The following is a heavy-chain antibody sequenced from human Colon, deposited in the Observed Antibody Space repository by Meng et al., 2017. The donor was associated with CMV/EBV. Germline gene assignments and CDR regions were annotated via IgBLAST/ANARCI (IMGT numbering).Heavy chain of an antibody. CDR1: GLSFKSYA. CDR2: ISSGGDET. CDR3: AKNLFVPPAIMSVFAPNDY. D-gene: IGHD2-2*02. Sequence: GGSLRLSCAFSGLSFKSYAMSWVRQAPGQGLEWVAVISSGGDETYYADSVKGRFIVSRDNAKSTLFLQINGLGAEDTAVYYCAKNLFVPPAIMSVFAPNDYWGQGMLVTVSS. J-gene: IGHJ4*02. V-gene: IGHV3-23*01.